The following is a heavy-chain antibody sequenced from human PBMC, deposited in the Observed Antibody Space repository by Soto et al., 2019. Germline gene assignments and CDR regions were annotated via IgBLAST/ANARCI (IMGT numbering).Heavy chain of an antibody. D-gene: IGHD6-19*01. Sequence: ASVKVSCKASGYTFTGYYMHWVRQAPGQGLEWMGWINPNSGGTNYAQKFQGWVTMTRDTSISTAYMELSRLRSDDTAVYYRARDRRGGGSSGWYLSYYYYYGMDVWGQGTTVTVSS. CDR3: ARDRRGGGSSGWYLSYYYYYGMDV. J-gene: IGHJ6*02. V-gene: IGHV1-2*04. CDR2: INPNSGGT. CDR1: GYTFTGYY.